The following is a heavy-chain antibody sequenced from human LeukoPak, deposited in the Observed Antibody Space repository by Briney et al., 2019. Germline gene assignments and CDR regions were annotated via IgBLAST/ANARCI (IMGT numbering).Heavy chain of an antibody. CDR2: INHSGST. V-gene: IGHV4-34*01. Sequence: SETLSLTCAVYGGSFSGYYWSWIRQPPGKGLEWIGEINHSGSTNYNPSLKSRVTISVDTSKNQFSLKLSSVTAADTAVYYCARPEGYYYDSSGYSSHDAFDIWGQGTMVTVSS. D-gene: IGHD3-22*01. CDR3: ARPEGYYYDSSGYSSHDAFDI. J-gene: IGHJ3*02. CDR1: GGSFSGYY.